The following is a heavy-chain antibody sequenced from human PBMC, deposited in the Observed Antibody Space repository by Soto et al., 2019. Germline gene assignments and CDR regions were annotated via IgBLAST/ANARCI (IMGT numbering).Heavy chain of an antibody. D-gene: IGHD6-13*01. CDR1: GGSISSGGYY. CDR3: ARSTRRIPAPRTAFDI. CDR2: IYYSGST. V-gene: IGHV4-31*03. Sequence: QVQLQESGPGLVKPSQTLSLTCTVSGGSISSGGYYWSWIRQHPGKGLEWIGNIYYSGSTYYNPSLKNRDTMSVNTSKNQCYLKLSYVTAADMAVYYCARSTRRIPAPRTAFDIWGQGTMVTVSS. J-gene: IGHJ3*02.